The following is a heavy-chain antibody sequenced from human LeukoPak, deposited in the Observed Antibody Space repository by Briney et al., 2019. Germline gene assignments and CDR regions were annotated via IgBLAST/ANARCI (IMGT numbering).Heavy chain of an antibody. V-gene: IGHV3-30-3*01. CDR2: ISYDGGNK. Sequence: GRSLRLSCAASRFIFSTYAMHWVRQAPGKGLEWVADISYDGGNKYFADSVKGRFTISRDNSKNTLYLQMNSLRADDTAVYYCARDAYDKNGYYRIFDSWGQGTLVTVSS. CDR1: RFIFSTYA. CDR3: ARDAYDKNGYYRIFDS. D-gene: IGHD3-22*01. J-gene: IGHJ4*02.